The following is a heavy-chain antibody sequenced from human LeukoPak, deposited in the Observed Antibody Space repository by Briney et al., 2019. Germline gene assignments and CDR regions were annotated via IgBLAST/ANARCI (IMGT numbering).Heavy chain of an antibody. V-gene: IGHV3-21*01. CDR2: ISSSSSYI. CDR1: GSTFSSYT. D-gene: IGHD3-3*01. J-gene: IGHJ3*02. CDR3: AREYPLTAIFGVVTTHCAFDI. Sequence: NAGGSLRLSCAASGSTFSSYTMNWVRQAPGKGLEWVSPISSSSSYIYYADSVKGRFTISRDNAKNSLYLQMNSLRAEDTAVYYCAREYPLTAIFGVVTTHCAFDIWGQGTMVTVSS.